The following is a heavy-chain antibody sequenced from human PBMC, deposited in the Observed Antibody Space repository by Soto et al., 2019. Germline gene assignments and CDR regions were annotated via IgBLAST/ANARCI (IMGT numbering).Heavy chain of an antibody. CDR1: GYTFTGYY. CDR2: INPNSGGT. D-gene: IGHD6-6*01. V-gene: IGHV1-2*02. Sequence: ASVKVSCKASGYTFTGYYMHWVRQAPGQGLEWMGWINPNSGGTNYAQKFQGRVTMTRGTSISTAYMELSRLRSDDTAVYYCARALEYSSSSEYYYYYYGMDVWGQGTTVSVSS. J-gene: IGHJ6*02. CDR3: ARALEYSSSSEYYYYYYGMDV.